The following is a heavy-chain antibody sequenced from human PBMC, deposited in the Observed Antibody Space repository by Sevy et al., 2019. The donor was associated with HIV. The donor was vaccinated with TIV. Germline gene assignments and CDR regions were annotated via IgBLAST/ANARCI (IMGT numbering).Heavy chain of an antibody. CDR2: VYHTGST. CDR3: AREPYFFDKSGYVWDY. Sequence: SETLSLTCAVSGVSVTSDTYYWSWIRQPPGKGLEWIGYVYHTGSTDYSPSFKSRVTISIDTSKNQFSLRLFSVAAADTAMYYCAREPYFFDKSGYVWDYWGQGILVTVSS. CDR1: GVSVTSDTYY. J-gene: IGHJ4*02. V-gene: IGHV4-61*01. D-gene: IGHD3-22*01.